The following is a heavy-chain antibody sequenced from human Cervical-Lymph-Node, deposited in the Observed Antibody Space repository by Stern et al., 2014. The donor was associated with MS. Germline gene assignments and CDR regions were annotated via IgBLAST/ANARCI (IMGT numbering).Heavy chain of an antibody. CDR3: ARQGYCSGATCYYWYFDL. J-gene: IGHJ2*01. V-gene: IGHV4-39*01. Sequence: QLQLQESGPGLVKPSETLSLTCIVSGGSMTSYHWGWIRQPPGKGLEWIGTVYFSGSTYYNPSLNNRDTISSTNTHFSPKLTSVTAADTAVYYCARQGYCSGATCYYWYFDLWGRGTLVTVSS. CDR1: GGSMTSYH. CDR2: VYFSGST. D-gene: IGHD2-15*01.